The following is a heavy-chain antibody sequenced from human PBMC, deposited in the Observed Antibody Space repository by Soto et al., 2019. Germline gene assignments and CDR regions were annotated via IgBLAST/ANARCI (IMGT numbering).Heavy chain of an antibody. CDR3: ARDSQRLFMLHS. Sequence: PSETLSLTCTVSGGYFSSSYWNWIRQPPGKGLEWIGYVYYNGKTNYNPSLKSRVSMSVDTSKNQFSLELSSVTAADTAVYYCARDSQRLFMLHSWGQGTLVTVSS. V-gene: IGHV4-59*01. CDR1: GGYFSSSY. CDR2: VYYNGKT. J-gene: IGHJ4*02. D-gene: IGHD6-25*01.